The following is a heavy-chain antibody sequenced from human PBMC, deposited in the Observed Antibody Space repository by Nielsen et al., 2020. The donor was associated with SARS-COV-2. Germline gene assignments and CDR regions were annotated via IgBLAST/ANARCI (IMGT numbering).Heavy chain of an antibody. D-gene: IGHD1-7*01. Sequence: GESLKISCAASGFTFSTFGMHWVRQPPGKGLEWVSLISWDGASTYYGDSVRGRFTISRDNAKNTLYLQMNSLRVEDTAVYYCTRAGNYRHDYWGQGTLVTVSS. CDR1: GFTFSTFG. J-gene: IGHJ4*02. CDR2: ISWDGAST. CDR3: TRAGNYRHDY. V-gene: IGHV3-43D*04.